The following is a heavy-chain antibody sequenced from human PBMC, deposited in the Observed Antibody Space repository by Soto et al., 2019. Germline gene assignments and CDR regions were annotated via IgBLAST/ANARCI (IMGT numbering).Heavy chain of an antibody. V-gene: IGHV3-7*01. D-gene: IGHD3-16*01. Sequence: EVQLVESGGGLVQPGGSLRLSCAASGFTFSSYWMSWVRQAPGKGLEWVANIKQDGSEKYYVDSVKGRFTISRDNAKNSLYLQMNSLRAEDTAVYYCARDRGFMITFGGVPPGSFDYWGQGTLVTVSS. CDR3: ARDRGFMITFGGVPPGSFDY. CDR1: GFTFSSYW. CDR2: IKQDGSEK. J-gene: IGHJ4*02.